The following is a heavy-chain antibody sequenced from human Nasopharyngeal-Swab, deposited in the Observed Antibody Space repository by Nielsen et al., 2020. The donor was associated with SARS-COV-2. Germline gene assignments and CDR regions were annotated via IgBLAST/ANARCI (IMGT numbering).Heavy chain of an antibody. Sequence: GGSLRLSCAASRFTFSSYAMHWVRHAPGKGLEWVAVISYDGSNKYYADSVKGRFTISRDNSKNTLYLQMNSLRAEDTAVYYCARDQGGQFDPWGQGTLVTVSS. CDR1: RFTFSSYA. D-gene: IGHD3-16*01. CDR3: ARDQGGQFDP. J-gene: IGHJ5*02. CDR2: ISYDGSNK. V-gene: IGHV3-30-3*01.